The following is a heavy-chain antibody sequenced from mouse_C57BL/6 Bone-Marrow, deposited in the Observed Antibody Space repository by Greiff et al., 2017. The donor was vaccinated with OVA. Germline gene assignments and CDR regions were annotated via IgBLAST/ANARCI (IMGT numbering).Heavy chain of an antibody. J-gene: IGHJ4*01. CDR1: GFTFSSYA. CDR3: AREWGYGSSSYAMDY. CDR2: ISDGGSYT. Sequence: EVQGVESGGGLVKPGGSLKLSCAASGFTFSSYAMSWVRQTPEKRLEWVATISDGGSYTYYPDNVKGRFTISRDNAKNNLYLQMSHLKSEDTAMYYCAREWGYGSSSYAMDYWGQGTSVTVSS. V-gene: IGHV5-4*01. D-gene: IGHD1-1*01.